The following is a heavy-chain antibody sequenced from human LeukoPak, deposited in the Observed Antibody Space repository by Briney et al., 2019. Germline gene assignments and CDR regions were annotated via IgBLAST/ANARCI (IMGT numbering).Heavy chain of an antibody. Sequence: PSETLSLTCTVSGGSISSSSYYWGWIRQPPGKGLEWIGSIYYSGSTYYNPSLKSRVTISVDTSKNQFSLKLSSVTAADTAVYYCARVCSGVATGNFDYWGQGTLVTVSS. D-gene: IGHD5-12*01. CDR1: GGSISSSSYY. V-gene: IGHV4-39*07. CDR2: IYYSGST. CDR3: ARVCSGVATGNFDY. J-gene: IGHJ4*02.